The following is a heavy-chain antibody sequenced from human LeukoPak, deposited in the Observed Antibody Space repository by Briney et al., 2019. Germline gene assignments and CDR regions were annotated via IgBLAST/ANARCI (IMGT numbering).Heavy chain of an antibody. CDR2: ISTSGSTI. CDR3: ARSGNYYDY. V-gene: IGHV3-48*03. D-gene: IGHD1-26*01. CDR1: GFTFSSYE. J-gene: IGHJ4*02. Sequence: PGGSLRLSCAVCGFTFSSYEMNWVREAPGKGLEWISYISTSGSTIHYADSVKGRFTISRDNAKNSLYLQMHSLRAEDTAVYYCARSGNYYDYWGQGTLVTVSS.